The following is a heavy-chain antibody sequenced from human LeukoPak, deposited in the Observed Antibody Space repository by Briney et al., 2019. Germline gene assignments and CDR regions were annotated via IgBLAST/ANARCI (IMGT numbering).Heavy chain of an antibody. CDR2: INAGNGNT. D-gene: IGHD6-19*01. Sequence: EASVTVSCTASGYTFTSYAMHWVRQAPGQRLEWMGWINAGNGNTKYSQKFQGRVTITRDTSASTAYMELSSLRSEDTAVYYCARATGYSSGRVPERANYWGQGTLVTVSS. V-gene: IGHV1-3*01. J-gene: IGHJ4*02. CDR3: ARATGYSSGRVPERANY. CDR1: GYTFTSYA.